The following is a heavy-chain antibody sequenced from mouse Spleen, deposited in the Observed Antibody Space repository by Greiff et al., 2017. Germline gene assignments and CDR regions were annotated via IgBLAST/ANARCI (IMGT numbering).Heavy chain of an antibody. CDR3: ARSNWDGEDY. Sequence: VQLQQSGPELVKPGASVKISCKASGYAFSSSWMNWVKQRPGKGLEWIGRIYPGDGDTNYNGKFKGKATLTADKSSSTAYMQLSSLTSEDSAVYFCARSNWDGEDYWGQGTTLTVSS. CDR1: GYAFSSSW. CDR2: IYPGDGDT. J-gene: IGHJ2*01. D-gene: IGHD4-1*01. V-gene: IGHV1-82*01.